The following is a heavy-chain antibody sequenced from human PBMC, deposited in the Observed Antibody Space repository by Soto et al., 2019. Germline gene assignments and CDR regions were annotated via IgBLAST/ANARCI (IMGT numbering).Heavy chain of an antibody. CDR2: ISSGSSYI. CDR3: ARRPNYDSSGYTSIGAFDI. J-gene: IGHJ3*02. D-gene: IGHD3-22*01. V-gene: IGHV3-21*01. CDR1: GSTFSSYS. Sequence: GGSLRLSCAASGSTFSSYSMNWVRQAPGKGLEWVSSISSGSSYIYYADSVKGRFTISRDNAKNSLYLQMNSLRAEDTAVYYCARRPNYDSSGYTSIGAFDIWGQGTMVTVSS.